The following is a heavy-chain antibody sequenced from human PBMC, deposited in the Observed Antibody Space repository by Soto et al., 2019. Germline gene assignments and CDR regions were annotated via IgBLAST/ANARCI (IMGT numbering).Heavy chain of an antibody. CDR3: VAERGPVLVYPDF. J-gene: IGHJ1*01. CDR2: INPNSGGT. V-gene: IGHV1-2*02. D-gene: IGHD6-19*01. Sequence: ASVKVSCKASGYTFTGYYMHWVRQAPGQGLEWMGWINPNSGGTNYAQKFQGRVTMTRDTSISTAYMELSRLRSDDTAVYYCVAERGPVLVYPDFWGQGTQVTVSS. CDR1: GYTFTGYY.